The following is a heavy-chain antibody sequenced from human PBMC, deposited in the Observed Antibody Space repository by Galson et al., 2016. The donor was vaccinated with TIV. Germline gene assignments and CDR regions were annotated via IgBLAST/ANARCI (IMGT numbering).Heavy chain of an antibody. CDR1: GYSFTNNW. CDR3: ATIGGLHCCGDCDSEWYCDL. Sequence: QSGAEVKKPGESLKISCKGSGYSFTNNWIGWVRQMPGKGLEWMGIIYPGDSATRYSPSFQGQVTIPADKSISTAYLPWSSVKASDTATYYWATIGGLHCCGDCDSEWYCDLWGRGTLVTVAS. D-gene: IGHD2-21*02. V-gene: IGHV5-51*01. CDR2: IYPGDSAT. J-gene: IGHJ2*01.